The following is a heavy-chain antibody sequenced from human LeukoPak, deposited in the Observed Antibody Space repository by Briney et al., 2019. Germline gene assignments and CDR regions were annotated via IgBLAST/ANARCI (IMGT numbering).Heavy chain of an antibody. CDR2: INPNGGGT. CDR3: ARVSTSCCYEIDY. CDR1: GYTFTGYY. V-gene: IGHV1-2*02. Sequence: GASVKVSCKASGYTFTGYYMHWVRQAPGQGLEWMGWINPNGGGTNYAQKFQGRVTMTRDTSISTAYMELSRLRSDDTAVYYCARVSTSCCYEIDYWGQGTLVTVSS. J-gene: IGHJ4*02. D-gene: IGHD2-2*01.